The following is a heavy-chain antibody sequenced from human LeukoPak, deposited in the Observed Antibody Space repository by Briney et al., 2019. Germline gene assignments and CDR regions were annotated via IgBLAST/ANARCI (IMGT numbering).Heavy chain of an antibody. J-gene: IGHJ4*02. CDR1: GGTFSSYA. CDR2: IIPIFGTA. V-gene: IGHV1-69*06. CDR3: ARELAESGWPPFFDY. Sequence: SVKVSCKASGGTFSSYAISWVRQDPGQGLEWMGGIIPIFGTANYAQKFQGRVTITADKSTSTAYMELSSLRSEDMAVYYCARELAESGWPPFFDYWGQGTLVTVSS. D-gene: IGHD6-19*01.